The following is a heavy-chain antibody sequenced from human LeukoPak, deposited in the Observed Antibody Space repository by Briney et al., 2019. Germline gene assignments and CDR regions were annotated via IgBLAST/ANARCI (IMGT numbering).Heavy chain of an antibody. CDR3: AGERGEEYSSGWYKRNYFDN. CDR2: IYYSGST. V-gene: IGHV4-39*07. CDR1: GGSISSSSYY. D-gene: IGHD6-19*01. J-gene: IGHJ4*02. Sequence: SETLSLTCTVSGGSISSSSYYWGWIRQPPGKGLEWIGSIYYSGSTYYNPSLESRVTISADMSKNQFSLKLTSVTGADTAVYYCAGERGEEYSSGWYKRNYFDNWGQGIRVTVSS.